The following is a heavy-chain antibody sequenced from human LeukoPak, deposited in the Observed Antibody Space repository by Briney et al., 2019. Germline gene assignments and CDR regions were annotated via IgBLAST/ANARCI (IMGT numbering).Heavy chain of an antibody. V-gene: IGHV3-33*08. D-gene: IGHD6-13*01. CDR1: GFTFSSYG. J-gene: IGHJ4*02. CDR3: AREGIAAAGEDYFDY. Sequence: GRSLRLSCAASGFTFSSYGMHWVRQAPGKGLEWVAVIWYDGSNKYYADSVRGRFTISRDNSKNTLYLQMNSLRAEDTAVYYCAREGIAAAGEDYFDYWGQGTLVTVSS. CDR2: IWYDGSNK.